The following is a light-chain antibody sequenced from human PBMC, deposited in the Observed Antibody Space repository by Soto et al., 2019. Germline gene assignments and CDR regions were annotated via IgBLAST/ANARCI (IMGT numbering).Light chain of an antibody. Sequence: EIVMTQSPATLCVSPGERAPLSCRSMQSVIRNLAWYQQKPGPAPRLLIYCASTRATGIPFKVLGSGSGTAFTLNISSLQSEDFGVYYWQQYNNGPSLTFGGVTKVDIQ. CDR3: QQYNNGPSLT. J-gene: IGKJ4*01. CDR2: CAS. V-gene: IGKV3-15*01. CDR1: QSVIRN.